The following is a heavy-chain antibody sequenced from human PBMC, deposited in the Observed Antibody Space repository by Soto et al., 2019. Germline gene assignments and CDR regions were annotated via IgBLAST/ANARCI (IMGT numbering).Heavy chain of an antibody. D-gene: IGHD3-22*01. CDR3: ARGRYYDSSGHYDAFDI. V-gene: IGHV1-69*05. J-gene: IGHJ3*02. CDR2: IIPIFGTA. Sequence: VQLVQSGAEVKKPGSSVKVSCKASGGTFSSYAISWVRQAPGQGLEWMGGIIPIFGTANYAQKFQGRVTLTSDESTSTAYMELSSLRSEDTAVYYCARGRYYDSSGHYDAFDIWGQGTMVTVSS. CDR1: GGTFSSYA.